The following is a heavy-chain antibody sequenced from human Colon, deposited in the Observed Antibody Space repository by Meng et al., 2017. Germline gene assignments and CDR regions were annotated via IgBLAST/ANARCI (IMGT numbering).Heavy chain of an antibody. CDR3: ARDLLGSIPPDS. CDR2: ISHDGTT. J-gene: IGHJ4*02. CDR1: GGSISSSHW. V-gene: IGHV4-4*02. Sequence: VQLQESGPGLGKHSGTLSPTCAVSGGSISSSHWWSWVRQPPGKGLEWIGEISHDGTTKYNPSLRSRVTISMDSSKNQFSLNLSSVTAADTSLYYCARDLLGSIPPDSWGQGTLVTVSS. D-gene: IGHD2-8*02.